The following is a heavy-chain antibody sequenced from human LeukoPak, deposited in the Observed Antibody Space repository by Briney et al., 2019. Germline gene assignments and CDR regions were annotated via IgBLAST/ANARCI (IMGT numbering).Heavy chain of an antibody. J-gene: IGHJ4*02. D-gene: IGHD1-7*01. CDR2: ISYSGTT. Sequence: SETLSLTCTVSGGSISSSSFYWGWIRQPPGKGLEWIGTISYSGTTYYNPSLKSRMTMSVGPSKNQFSLKLSSVTAADTAVYYCARVGDNWNYGSIDYWGQGTLVTVSS. CDR1: GGSISSSSFY. V-gene: IGHV4-39*01. CDR3: ARVGDNWNYGSIDY.